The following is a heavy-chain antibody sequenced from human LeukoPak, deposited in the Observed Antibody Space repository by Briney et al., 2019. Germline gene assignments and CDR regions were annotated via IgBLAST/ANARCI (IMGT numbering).Heavy chain of an antibody. CDR2: IYHSGST. V-gene: IGHV4-30-2*01. J-gene: IGHJ4*02. Sequence: PSQTLSLTCAVSGGSISSGGYSWSWIRQPPGKGLEWIGYIYHSGSTYYNPSLKSRVTISVDRSKNQFSLRLSSATAADTAVYYCARGIQPFDYWGQGTLVTVSS. CDR1: GGSISSGGYS. D-gene: IGHD5-18*01. CDR3: ARGIQPFDY.